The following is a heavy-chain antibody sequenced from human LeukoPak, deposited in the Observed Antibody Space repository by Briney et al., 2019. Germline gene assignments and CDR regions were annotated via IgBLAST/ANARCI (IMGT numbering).Heavy chain of an antibody. CDR1: GFSFSDYY. Sequence: PGGSLRLSCAVSGFSFSDYYMSWMRQAPGKGLEWVSYISSSDSSTDYADSVKGRFTISRDNAKNSLYMEMNSLRAEDTAVYYCARGASYFDYWGQGTLVTVSS. CDR3: ARGASYFDY. CDR2: ISSSDSST. J-gene: IGHJ4*02. V-gene: IGHV3-11*05.